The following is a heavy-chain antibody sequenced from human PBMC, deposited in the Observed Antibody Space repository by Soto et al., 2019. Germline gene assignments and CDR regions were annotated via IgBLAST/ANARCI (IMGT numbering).Heavy chain of an antibody. V-gene: IGHV3-15*01. D-gene: IGHD3-3*01. CDR3: TTPRRITIFGVVVGGCMDV. Sequence: GGSLRLSCAASGFTFSNAWMSWVRQAPGKGLEWVGRIKSKTDGGTTDYAAPVKGRFTISRDDSKNTLYLQMNSLKTEDTAVYYCTTPRRITIFGVVVGGCMDVWGQGTTVTVSS. CDR2: IKSKTDGGTT. J-gene: IGHJ6*02. CDR1: GFTFSNAW.